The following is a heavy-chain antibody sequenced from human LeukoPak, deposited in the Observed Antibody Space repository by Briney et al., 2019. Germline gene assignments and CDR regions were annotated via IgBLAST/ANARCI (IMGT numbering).Heavy chain of an antibody. J-gene: IGHJ4*02. Sequence: PGGSLRLSCAASGFTFSSYAMSWVRQAPGKGLEWVSAISGSGGNTYYADSVKGRFTISRDNSKNTLYLQMDSLRAEDTAVYYCANRGVDFDYWGQGTLVTVSS. CDR3: ANRGVDFDY. CDR2: ISGSGGNT. V-gene: IGHV3-23*01. CDR1: GFTFSSYA. D-gene: IGHD3-10*01.